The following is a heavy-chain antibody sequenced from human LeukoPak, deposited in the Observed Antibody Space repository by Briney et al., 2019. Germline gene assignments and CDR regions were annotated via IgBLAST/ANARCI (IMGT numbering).Heavy chain of an antibody. D-gene: IGHD4-23*01. Sequence: ASLQFSCKGSGARFTSYWIGWVRQLPGKDLEWMGIIYAGDSDTRYSPSFQGQVTISADKSISTAYLQWSSLKASDTAMYYWARRDYGGKHFDCWGQGTLVTVSS. J-gene: IGHJ4*02. V-gene: IGHV5-51*01. CDR2: IYAGDSDT. CDR3: ARRDYGGKHFDC. CDR1: GARFTSYW.